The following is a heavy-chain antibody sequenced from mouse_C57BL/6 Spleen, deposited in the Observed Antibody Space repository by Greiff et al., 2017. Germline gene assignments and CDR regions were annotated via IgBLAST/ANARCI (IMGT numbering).Heavy chain of an antibody. J-gene: IGHJ4*01. CDR1: GYTFTSYD. V-gene: IGHV1-85*01. Sequence: QVQLQQSGPELVKPGASVKLSCKASGYTFTSYDINWVKQRPGQGLEWIGWIYPRDGSTTYNEKFKGKATLTVDTSSSTAYMELHSLTSEDSAVYFCARSPYDYDGAMDYWGQGTSVTVSS. D-gene: IGHD2-4*01. CDR2: IYPRDGST. CDR3: ARSPYDYDGAMDY.